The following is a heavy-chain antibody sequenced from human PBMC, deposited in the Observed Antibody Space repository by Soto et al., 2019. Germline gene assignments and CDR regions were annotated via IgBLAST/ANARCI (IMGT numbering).Heavy chain of an antibody. D-gene: IGHD6-19*01. CDR3: ARTSPSGWYSAWDY. J-gene: IGHJ4*02. CDR2: ISSSGSTI. Sequence: GGSLRLSCAASGLTFSSYEMNWVRQAPGKGLEWVSYISSSGSTIYYADSVKGRFTISRDNAKNSLYLQMNSLRAEDTAVYYCARTSPSGWYSAWDYWGQGTLVTVSS. CDR1: GLTFSSYE. V-gene: IGHV3-48*03.